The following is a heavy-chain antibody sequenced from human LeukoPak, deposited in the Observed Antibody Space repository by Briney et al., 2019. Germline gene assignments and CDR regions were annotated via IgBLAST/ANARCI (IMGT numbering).Heavy chain of an antibody. J-gene: IGHJ4*02. CDR2: VYTSGST. V-gene: IGHV4-4*07. Sequence: SETLSLTCTVFGDSISSYYWNWIRQPAGKGLEWIGRVYTSGSTNYNPSLKSRVTISEDTSKNQFSLKVSSVTAADTAVYYCARDRGSSALDYWGQGTLVTVSS. D-gene: IGHD1-26*01. CDR1: GDSISSYY. CDR3: ARDRGSSALDY.